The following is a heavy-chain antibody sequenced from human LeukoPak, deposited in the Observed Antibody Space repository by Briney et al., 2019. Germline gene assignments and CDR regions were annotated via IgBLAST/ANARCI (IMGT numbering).Heavy chain of an antibody. D-gene: IGHD3-10*01. J-gene: IGHJ4*02. V-gene: IGHV4-34*01. CDR3: ARQQRGYYGSGSYSDY. CDR2: INHSGST. CDR1: GGSFSGYY. Sequence: SETLSLTCAVYGGSFSGYYWSWIRQPPGKGLEWIGEINHSGSTNYNLSLKSRVTISVDTSKNQFSLKLSSVTAADTAVYYCARQQRGYYGSGSYSDYWGQGTLVTVSS.